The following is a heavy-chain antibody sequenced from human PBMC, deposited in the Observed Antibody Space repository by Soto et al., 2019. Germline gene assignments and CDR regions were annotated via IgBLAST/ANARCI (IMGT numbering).Heavy chain of an antibody. V-gene: IGHV4-30-4*01. D-gene: IGHD3-16*01. Sequence: SETLSLTCTVSGVSIRSDDFYWGWIRQPPGMGLQWIGYIYYSGYTYYNPSLKSRVTISVDTSKNQFSLKLSSVTAADTAVYYCVRLSNYDYSSDYWGLGTLVTVSS. J-gene: IGHJ4*02. CDR3: VRLSNYDYSSDY. CDR1: GVSIRSDDFY. CDR2: IYYSGYT.